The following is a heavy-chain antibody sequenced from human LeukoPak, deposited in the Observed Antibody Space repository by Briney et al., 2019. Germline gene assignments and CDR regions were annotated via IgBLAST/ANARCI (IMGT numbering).Heavy chain of an antibody. CDR1: GFTFSNYA. D-gene: IGHD6-19*01. CDR2: ISYDGSNK. J-gene: IGHJ5*02. Sequence: GGSLRLSCAASGFTFSNYAMSWVRQAPGKGLEWVAVISYDGSNKYYADSVKGRFTISRDNSKNTLYLQMNSLRAEDMAVYYCARGISRGIAVLNWFDPWGQGTLVTVSS. CDR3: ARGISRGIAVLNWFDP. V-gene: IGHV3-30-3*01.